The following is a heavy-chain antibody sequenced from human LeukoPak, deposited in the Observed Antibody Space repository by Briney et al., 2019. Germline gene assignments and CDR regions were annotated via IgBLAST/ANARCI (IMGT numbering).Heavy chain of an antibody. D-gene: IGHD3-22*01. J-gene: IGHJ4*02. CDR2: IKEDGTKK. Sequence: GGSLRLSCAASGFTLSAYWMTWVRQAPGKGLEWVANIKEDGTKKNYVDSVKGRFTISRDNAKNSLYLQMSSLRAEDTAVYYCATPLDYYDSSGYHQGGDWGQGTLVTVSS. V-gene: IGHV3-7*03. CDR1: GFTLSAYW. CDR3: ATPLDYYDSSGYHQGGD.